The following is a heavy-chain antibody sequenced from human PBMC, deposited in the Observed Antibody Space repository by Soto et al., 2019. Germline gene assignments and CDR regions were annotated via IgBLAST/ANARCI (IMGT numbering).Heavy chain of an antibody. D-gene: IGHD3-22*01. CDR3: ARQLTMIVDN. V-gene: IGHV1-8*01. CDR1: GYTFTSYD. Sequence: QVQLVQSGAEVKKPGASVKVSCKASGYTFTSYDVNWVRQATGQGLEWMGWMNPNSSNTGYAEKFQGRVTMTRNTSTSTAYMELSGLRSEDTAVYYCARQLTMIVDNWGQGTLVAVSS. J-gene: IGHJ4*02. CDR2: MNPNSSNT.